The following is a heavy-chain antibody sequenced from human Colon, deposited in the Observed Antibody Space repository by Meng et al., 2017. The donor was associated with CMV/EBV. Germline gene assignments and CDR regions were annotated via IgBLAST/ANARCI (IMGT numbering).Heavy chain of an antibody. V-gene: IGHV1-18*04. CDR3: ARDPVLLDIVVVPAAIHKYYYYGMDV. Sequence: ASVKVSCKSSGYTFTDYYVHWARQAPGQGLEWMGWISAYNGNTNYAQKLQGRVTMTTDTSTSTAYMELRSLRSDDTAVYYCARDPVLLDIVVVPAAIHKYYYYGMDVWGQGTTVTVSS. CDR1: GYTFTDYY. CDR2: ISAYNGNT. J-gene: IGHJ6*02. D-gene: IGHD2-2*02.